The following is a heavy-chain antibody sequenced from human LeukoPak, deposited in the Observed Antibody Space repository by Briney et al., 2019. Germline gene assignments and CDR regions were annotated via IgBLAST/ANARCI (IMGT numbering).Heavy chain of an antibody. CDR3: ARQGRRTHYDILPRLKGRGAFDI. CDR2: IYYSGST. V-gene: IGHV4-59*08. D-gene: IGHD3-9*01. CDR1: GGSISSYY. Sequence: SETLSLTCTVSGGSISSYYWSWIRQPPGKGLEWIGYIYYSGSTNYNPSLKSRVTISVDTSKNQFSLKLSSVTAADTAVYYCARQGRRTHYDILPRLKGRGAFDIWGQGTMVTVSS. J-gene: IGHJ3*02.